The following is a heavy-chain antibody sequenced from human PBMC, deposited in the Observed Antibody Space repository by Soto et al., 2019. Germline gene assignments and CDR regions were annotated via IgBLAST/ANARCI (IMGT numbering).Heavy chain of an antibody. V-gene: IGHV5-51*01. CDR2: IYPGDSDT. Sequence: PGESLKISCKGSGYSFTSYWIGWVRQMPGKGLEWMGIIYPGDSDTRYSPSFQGQVTISADKSISTAYLQWSSLKASDTAMYYCARSIAAPFDYYYYYGMDVWGQGTTVTVSS. CDR1: GYSFTSYW. D-gene: IGHD6-6*01. CDR3: ARSIAAPFDYYYYYGMDV. J-gene: IGHJ6*02.